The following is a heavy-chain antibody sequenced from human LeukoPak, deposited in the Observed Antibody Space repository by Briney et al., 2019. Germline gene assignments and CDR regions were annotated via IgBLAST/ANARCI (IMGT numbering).Heavy chain of an antibody. CDR1: GGSISSYY. CDR2: IYDSGST. Sequence: SEILSLTCTVSGGSISSYYWSWIRQPPGRGLESIGYIYDSGSTNYNPSLKSRVTISVDTSKNQFSLKLSSVTAADTAVFYCASLTTADAFDIWGQGTMVTVSS. J-gene: IGHJ3*02. CDR3: ASLTTADAFDI. D-gene: IGHD3-22*01. V-gene: IGHV4-59*01.